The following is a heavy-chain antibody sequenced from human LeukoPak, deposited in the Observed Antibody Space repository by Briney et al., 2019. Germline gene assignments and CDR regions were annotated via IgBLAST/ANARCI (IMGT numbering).Heavy chain of an antibody. D-gene: IGHD3-22*01. Sequence: LTGGSLRLSCAVSGFTFSSYWMSWVRQAPGKGLEWVANIKEDGTEKYYQDSVKGRFTISRDNAKNSLYLQMNSLRAEDTAVYYRAREVVLTASAWFVYCGQRTLVTTSS. J-gene: IGHJ4*02. V-gene: IGHV3-7*01. CDR3: AREVVLTASAWFVY. CDR2: IKEDGTEK. CDR1: GFTFSSYW.